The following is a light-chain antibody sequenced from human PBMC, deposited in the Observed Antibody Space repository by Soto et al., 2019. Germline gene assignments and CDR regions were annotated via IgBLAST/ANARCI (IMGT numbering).Light chain of an antibody. CDR3: QAYDYSLTASV. V-gene: IGLV1-40*01. J-gene: IGLJ3*02. Sequence: QLVLTQPPSVSGAPGQRVTLSCTGNSSNLGAGYDVHWYQQLPGAAPKLVIFGNRNRPSGVPERFSGSKSGTSASLAITGLQAEDEAHYYCQAYDYSLTASVFGGGTKVTVL. CDR2: GNR. CDR1: SSNLGAGYD.